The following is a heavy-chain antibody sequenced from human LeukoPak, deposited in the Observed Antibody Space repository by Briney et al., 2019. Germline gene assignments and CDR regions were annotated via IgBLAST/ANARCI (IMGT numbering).Heavy chain of an antibody. CDR2: IYPSDSDT. J-gene: IGHJ5*02. CDR1: GYSFTSYW. Sequence: AESLKISCKGSGYSFTSYWIGWVRQMPGKGLEWIGLIYPSDSDTRYSPSFQGQVTLSADKSIRHAYLQWSSLKASDTAMYYCARLVGPLQGNWLDPWGQGTLVTVSS. CDR3: ARLVGPLQGNWLDP. D-gene: IGHD1-26*01. V-gene: IGHV5-51*01.